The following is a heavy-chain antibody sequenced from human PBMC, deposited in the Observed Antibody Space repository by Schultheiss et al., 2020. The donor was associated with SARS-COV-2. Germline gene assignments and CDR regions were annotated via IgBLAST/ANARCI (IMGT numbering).Heavy chain of an antibody. V-gene: IGHV3-23*01. CDR1: GFTVSSNY. Sequence: GGSLRLSCAASGFTVSSNYMSWVRQAPGKGLEWVSAISGSGGSTYYADSVKGRFTISRDNSKNTLYLQMNSLRAEDTAVYYCAKNVDTAMVTLYYFDYWGQGTLVTVSS. J-gene: IGHJ4*02. CDR2: ISGSGGST. CDR3: AKNVDTAMVTLYYFDY. D-gene: IGHD5-18*01.